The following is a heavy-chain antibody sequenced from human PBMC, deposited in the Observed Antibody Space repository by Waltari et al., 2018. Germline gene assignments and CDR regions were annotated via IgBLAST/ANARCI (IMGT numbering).Heavy chain of an antibody. J-gene: IGHJ4*02. CDR2: IYHSGST. V-gene: IGHV4-38-2*02. D-gene: IGHD2-2*01. CDR3: ARLYRNRLCDY. Sequence: QVQLQESGPGLVKPSETLSLTCTVSGYSISSGYYWGWIRQPPGKGLEWIGRIYHSGSTYSNPSLKSRVTISVDTSKNQFSLKLSSVTAADTAVYDCARLYRNRLCDYWGQGTLVTVSS. CDR1: GYSISSGYY.